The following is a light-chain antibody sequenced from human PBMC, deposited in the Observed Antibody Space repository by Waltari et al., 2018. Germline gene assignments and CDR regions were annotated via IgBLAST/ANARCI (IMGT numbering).Light chain of an antibody. Sequence: QSALTQPASVSGSPGQSITTSCTGTSDDIGNFYSVSWYQQPPGTATKLIIYDVNKRPSGVSNRFSGSKSGNTASLTISGLQAEDGADYYCSSYTSVTTFVVFGGGTKLTVL. CDR1: SDDIGNFYS. J-gene: IGLJ2*01. CDR2: DVN. V-gene: IGLV2-14*03. CDR3: SSYTSVTTFVV.